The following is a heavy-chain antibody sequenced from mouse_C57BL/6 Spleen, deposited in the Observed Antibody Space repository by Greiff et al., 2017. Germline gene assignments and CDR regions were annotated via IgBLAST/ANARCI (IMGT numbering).Heavy chain of an antibody. CDR2: INPSTGGT. CDR1: GYSFTGYY. J-gene: IGHJ3*01. V-gene: IGHV1-42*01. Sequence: EVQLQQSGPELVKPGASVKISCKASGYSFTGYYMNWVKQSPEKSLEWIGEINPSTGGTTYNQKFKAKATLTVDKSSSTAYMQLKSLTSEDSAVYYCARPYDGYSAWFAYWGQGTLVTVSA. D-gene: IGHD2-3*01. CDR3: ARPYDGYSAWFAY.